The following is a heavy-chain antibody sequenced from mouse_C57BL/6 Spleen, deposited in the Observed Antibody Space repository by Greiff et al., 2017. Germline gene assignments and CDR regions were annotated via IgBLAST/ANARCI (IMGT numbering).Heavy chain of an antibody. CDR1: GYAFSSSW. V-gene: IGHV1-82*01. Sequence: VHLVESGPELVKPGASVKISCKASGYAFSSSWMNWVKQRPGKGLEWIGRIYPGDGDTNYNGKFKGKATLTADKSSSTAYMQLSSLTSEDSAVYFCARCFITTVVEGYFDVWGTGTTVTVSS. D-gene: IGHD1-1*01. CDR3: ARCFITTVVEGYFDV. CDR2: IYPGDGDT. J-gene: IGHJ1*03.